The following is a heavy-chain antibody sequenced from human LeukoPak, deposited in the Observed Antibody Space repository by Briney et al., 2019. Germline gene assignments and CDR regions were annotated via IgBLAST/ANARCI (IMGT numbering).Heavy chain of an antibody. D-gene: IGHD6-13*01. CDR2: IYHSGST. CDR3: ARGYSSSWYKGGYGMDV. Sequence: PSETLSLTCAVSGGSISSGGYSWSWIRQPPGKGLEWIGDIYHSGSTYYNPSLKSRVTISVDRSKNQFSLKLSSVTAADTAVYYCARGYSSSWYKGGYGMDVWGQGTTVTVSS. CDR1: GGSISSGGYS. V-gene: IGHV4-30-2*01. J-gene: IGHJ6*02.